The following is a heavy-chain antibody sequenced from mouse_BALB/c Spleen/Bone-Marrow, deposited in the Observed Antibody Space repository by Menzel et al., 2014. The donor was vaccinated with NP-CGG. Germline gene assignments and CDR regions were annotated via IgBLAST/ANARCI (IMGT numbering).Heavy chain of an antibody. CDR2: ISNGGGST. CDR1: GFTFSSYT. V-gene: IGHV5-12-2*01. J-gene: IGHJ3*01. Sequence: EVKLMESGGGLVQPGGSLKLSCAASGFTFSSYTMSWVRRTPEKRLEWVAYISNGGGSTYYPDTVKGRFTISRDNAKNTLYLQMSSLKSEDTATYYCARRAGAYWGQGTLVTVSA. CDR3: ARRAGAY. D-gene: IGHD3-3*01.